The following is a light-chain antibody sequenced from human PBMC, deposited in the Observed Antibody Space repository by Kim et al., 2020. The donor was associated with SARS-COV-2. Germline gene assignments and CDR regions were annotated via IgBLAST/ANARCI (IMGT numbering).Light chain of an antibody. CDR3: QQYNNWVT. Sequence: LAGTPRGRVTLYCRAKQGIRGDLAGYQQKPGQAPRLLIYAAAPRATGNPARFSGGGSGTDFTLNISSLKSEDFAVYYCQQYNNWVTCAGGTKLEI. V-gene: IGKV3-15*01. J-gene: IGKJ4*01. CDR1: QGIRGD. CDR2: AAA.